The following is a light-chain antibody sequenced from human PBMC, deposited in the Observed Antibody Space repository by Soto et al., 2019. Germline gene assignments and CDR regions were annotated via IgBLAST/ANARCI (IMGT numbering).Light chain of an antibody. J-gene: IGLJ3*02. CDR2: NDN. V-gene: IGLV1-44*01. CDR1: SSNVENNF. CDR3: AAWDDSLNGLL. Sequence: QSVLTQPPSASGTPGQRVTISCSGSSSNVENNFLNWYRHLPGTAPKLLIYNDNQRPSGVPDRFSGSKSGTSASLAISGLHSDDDADYSCAAWDDSLNGLLFGGGTKVTVL.